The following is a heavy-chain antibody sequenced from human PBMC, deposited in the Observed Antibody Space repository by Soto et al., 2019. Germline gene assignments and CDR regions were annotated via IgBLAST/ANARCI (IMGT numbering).Heavy chain of an antibody. J-gene: IGHJ5*02. Sequence: PAETLTLTCAVYGVSFSGYYLSWIRQAPGKGLEWIGEINHSGSTNYNPSLKSRVTITVDTSKNQFSLKLSSVTAADTAVYYCARGLGRKIVLGSRGFDPWGQGNLVTVSS. D-gene: IGHD2-8*01. CDR1: GVSFSGYY. CDR3: ARGLGRKIVLGSRGFDP. CDR2: INHSGST. V-gene: IGHV4-34*01.